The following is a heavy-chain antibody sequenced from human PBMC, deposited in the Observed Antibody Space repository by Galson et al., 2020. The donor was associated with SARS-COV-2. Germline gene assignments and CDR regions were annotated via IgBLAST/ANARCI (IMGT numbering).Heavy chain of an antibody. CDR3: ARRSSSHALDI. V-gene: IGHV3-33*01. CDR1: GFTFSTYG. J-gene: IGHJ3*02. CDR2: IWYDGSNK. Sequence: TGGSLRLSCEASGFTFSTYGMDWVRQAPGKGLEWVAVIWYDGSNKYYADSVKGRFTISRDNSKNTLYLQLNSLRADDTAVYYCARRSSSHALDIWGQGTMVTISS. D-gene: IGHD3-3*01.